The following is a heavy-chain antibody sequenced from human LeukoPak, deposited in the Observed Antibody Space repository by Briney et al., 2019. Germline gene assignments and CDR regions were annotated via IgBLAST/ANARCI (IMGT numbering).Heavy chain of an antibody. J-gene: IGHJ6*02. CDR3: ARVDRIAAAGPSPFDYYGMDV. D-gene: IGHD6-13*01. CDR1: GFTFSNYW. Sequence: GGSLRLSCAASGFTFSNYWMSWVRQAPGKGLEWVANIKQDGSEKYYVDSVKGRFTISRDNAKHSLYLQMNSLRAEDTAVYYCARVDRIAAAGPSPFDYYGMDVWGQGTTVTVSS. V-gene: IGHV3-7*01. CDR2: IKQDGSEK.